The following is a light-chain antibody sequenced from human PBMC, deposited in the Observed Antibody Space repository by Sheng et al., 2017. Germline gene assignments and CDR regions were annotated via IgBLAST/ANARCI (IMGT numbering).Light chain of an antibody. CDR3: QQYNNWPLFT. V-gene: IGKV3-11*01. Sequence: EIVLTQSPGTLSLSPGQRATLSCRASQSVSTYLAWYQVKPGQAPRLLIYDASNRATGVPARFSGSGSGTDFSLTISSLEPEDFAVYYCQQYNNWPLFTFGPGTKVDIK. J-gene: IGKJ3*01. CDR1: QSVSTY. CDR2: DAS.